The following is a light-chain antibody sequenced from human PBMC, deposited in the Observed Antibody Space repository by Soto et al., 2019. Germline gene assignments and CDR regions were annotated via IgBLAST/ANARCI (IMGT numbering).Light chain of an antibody. CDR2: YAS. CDR3: QQRSNWPPIT. V-gene: IGKV3-11*01. J-gene: IGKJ5*01. CDR1: QSVGSF. Sequence: TCLCVAPAERVTLSWKASQSVGSFLAWYQQKPGQAPRLLIYYASTRAAGIPARFSGSGSGTDFTLTIGSLEPENFAVYYCQQRSNWPPITSGEGTRLEIK.